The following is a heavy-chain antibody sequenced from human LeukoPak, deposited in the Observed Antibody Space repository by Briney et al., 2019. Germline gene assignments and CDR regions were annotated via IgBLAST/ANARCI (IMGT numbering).Heavy chain of an antibody. CDR1: GYTFTSYG. D-gene: IGHD2-2*01. Sequence: ASVKVSCKASGYTFTSYGISWVRQAPGQGLEWMGWISAYNGNTNYAQKLQGRVTMTPDTSTSTAYMELRGLRSDDTAVYYCARGGYCSSTSCYGRFDPWGQGTLVTVSS. V-gene: IGHV1-18*04. J-gene: IGHJ5*02. CDR2: ISAYNGNT. CDR3: ARGGYCSSTSCYGRFDP.